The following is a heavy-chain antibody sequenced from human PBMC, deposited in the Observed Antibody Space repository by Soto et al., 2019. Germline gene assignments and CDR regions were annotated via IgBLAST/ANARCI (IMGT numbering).Heavy chain of an antibody. V-gene: IGHV3-7*01. D-gene: IGHD1-1*01. Sequence: SLRLSCTASGFTFSSYWMTWVRQAPGKGLEWVASIRQNENETYYVDSVKGRFTISRDNAENSLFLQMNSLRAEDAAIYYCARGETARDYWGQGTLVTVSS. CDR1: GFTFSSYW. CDR2: IRQNENET. CDR3: ARGETARDY. J-gene: IGHJ4*02.